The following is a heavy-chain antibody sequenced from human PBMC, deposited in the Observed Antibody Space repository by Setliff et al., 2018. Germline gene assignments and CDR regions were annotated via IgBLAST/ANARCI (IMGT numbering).Heavy chain of an antibody. J-gene: IGHJ3*02. Sequence: SETLSLTCTVSGGSISTNHYYWEWIRQAPGKGLEWIGRTSYSGDTYYSPSLRSRVTISVATSKNQFSLKLRSVTAADTAVYYCARRYEVVIITKTGAFDIWGPGTMVTVSS. CDR3: ARRYEVVIITKTGAFDI. V-gene: IGHV4-39*01. CDR1: GGSISTNHYY. D-gene: IGHD3-22*01. CDR2: TSYSGDT.